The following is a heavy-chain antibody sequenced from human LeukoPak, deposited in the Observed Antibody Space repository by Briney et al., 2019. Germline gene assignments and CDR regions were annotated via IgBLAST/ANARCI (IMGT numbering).Heavy chain of an antibody. CDR2: INHNGST. CDR3: ARSAYCSSTSCYSYYYYMDV. Sequence: PSETLSLTFAVYGGSFSGYYWSWIRQPPGKGLEWIGEINHNGSTNYNPSLKSRVTISVDTSKNQFSLKLSSVTAADTAVYYCARSAYCSSTSCYSYYYYMDVWGKGTTVTISS. J-gene: IGHJ6*03. V-gene: IGHV4-34*01. D-gene: IGHD2-2*01. CDR1: GGSFSGYY.